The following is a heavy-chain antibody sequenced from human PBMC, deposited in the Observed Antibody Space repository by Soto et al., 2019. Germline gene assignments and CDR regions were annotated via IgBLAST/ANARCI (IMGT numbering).Heavy chain of an antibody. CDR2: ISWNSGSI. D-gene: IGHD5-18*01. V-gene: IGHV3-9*01. CDR1: GFTFDDYA. CDR3: AKGGFRGVQLWAYGMDV. J-gene: IGHJ6*02. Sequence: EVQLVESGGGLVQPGRSLRLSCAASGFTFDDYAMHWVRQAPGKGLEWVSGISWNSGSIGYADSVKGRFTISRDNAKNSLYLQMSSLRAEDTALYYCAKGGFRGVQLWAYGMDVWGQGTTVTVSS.